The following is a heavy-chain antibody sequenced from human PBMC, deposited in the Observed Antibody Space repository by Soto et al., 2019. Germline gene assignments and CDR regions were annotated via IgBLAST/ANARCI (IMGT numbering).Heavy chain of an antibody. CDR3: ARESDSLAGFDP. D-gene: IGHD3-22*01. J-gene: IGHJ5*02. Sequence: SETLSLTCTVSGGSISSYYWSWIRQPPGKGLEWIGYIYYSGSTNYNPSLKSRVTISVDTSKNQFSLKLSSVTAADTAVYYCARESDSLAGFDPWGQGTLVTVSS. CDR2: IYYSGST. CDR1: GGSISSYY. V-gene: IGHV4-59*01.